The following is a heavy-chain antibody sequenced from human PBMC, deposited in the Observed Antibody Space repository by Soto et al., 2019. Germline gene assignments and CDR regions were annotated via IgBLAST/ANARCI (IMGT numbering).Heavy chain of an antibody. V-gene: IGHV4-31*03. CDR2: IYYSGST. Sequence: QVQLQESGPGLVKPSQTLSLTCTVSGGSISSGGYYWSWIRQHPGKGLEWIGYIYYSGSTYYNPSLKSRVTISVDTSKNQFSLKLSSVTAADTAVYYCARGVNPKRGVYDILTGPPNYYYYYYMDVWGKGTTVTVSS. CDR1: GGSISSGGYY. CDR3: ARGVNPKRGVYDILTGPPNYYYYYYMDV. J-gene: IGHJ6*03. D-gene: IGHD3-9*01.